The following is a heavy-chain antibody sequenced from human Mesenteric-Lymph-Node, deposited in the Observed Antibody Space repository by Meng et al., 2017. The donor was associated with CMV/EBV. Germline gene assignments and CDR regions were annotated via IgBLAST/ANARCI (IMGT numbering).Heavy chain of an antibody. V-gene: IGHV3-21*01. Sequence: GESLKISCAASGFDFITYTMSWVRQAPGKGLEWVSSISISSGGYIYYADSERGRFTVSRDNAKNSLYLQMNSLRAEDTAVYYCAREPQDYWGQGTLVTVSS. J-gene: IGHJ4*02. CDR3: AREPQDY. CDR2: ISISSGGYI. CDR1: GFDFITYT.